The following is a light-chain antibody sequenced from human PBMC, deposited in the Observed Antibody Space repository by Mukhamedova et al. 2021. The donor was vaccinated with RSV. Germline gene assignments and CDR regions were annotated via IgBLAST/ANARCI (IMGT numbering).Light chain of an antibody. CDR3: QQTYSTPHT. V-gene: IGKV1-39*01. Sequence: WYQRRVHGRAPSLLIYAASSLQSGVSSRFSGSGSGTEFTLSISSFQPGDSATYYCQQTYSTPHTFGGGTKVEI. J-gene: IGKJ4*01. CDR2: AAS.